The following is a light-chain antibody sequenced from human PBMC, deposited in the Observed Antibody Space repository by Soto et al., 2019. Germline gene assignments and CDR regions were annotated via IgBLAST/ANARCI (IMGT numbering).Light chain of an antibody. CDR2: EAT. V-gene: IGLV2-23*01. CDR1: SSDVVSYNL. J-gene: IGLJ1*01. Sequence: QSVLTQPASVSGSPGQSITISCTGSSSDVVSYNLVSWYQQHPGKAPKLMIYEATKRPSGISTRFSGSKSGNTAPLTISGLQAEDEADYYCCSYAGSSTYVFGLGTKVTVL. CDR3: CSYAGSSTYV.